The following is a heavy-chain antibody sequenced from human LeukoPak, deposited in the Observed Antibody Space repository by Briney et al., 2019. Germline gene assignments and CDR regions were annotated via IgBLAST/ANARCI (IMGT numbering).Heavy chain of an antibody. CDR2: ISGSGGST. CDR1: GFTFSSYA. CDR3: AKDYSYSSGWYGDY. J-gene: IGHJ4*02. D-gene: IGHD6-19*01. Sequence: GGSLRLSCAASGFTFSSYAMSWVRQAPGKGLEWVSAISGSGGSTYYADSVKGRFTISRDNSKNTLYLQMNSLRAEDTAVYYCAKDYSYSSGWYGDYWGRGTLVTVSS. V-gene: IGHV3-23*01.